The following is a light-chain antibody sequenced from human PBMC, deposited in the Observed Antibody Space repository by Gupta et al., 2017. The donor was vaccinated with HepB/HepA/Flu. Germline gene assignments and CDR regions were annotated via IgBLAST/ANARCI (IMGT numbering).Light chain of an antibody. CDR1: QSIGSY. V-gene: IGKV3-11*01. Sequence: EIVWTQSPATPSVSPGERGTLSCRASQSIGSYLAWYQQKPGQAPRLLIYDASNRATGIPARFNGSGSGTDFTLTISSLEPEDFAVYYCQQRATWPLTFGGGTKVEIK. J-gene: IGKJ4*01. CDR3: QQRATWPLT. CDR2: DAS.